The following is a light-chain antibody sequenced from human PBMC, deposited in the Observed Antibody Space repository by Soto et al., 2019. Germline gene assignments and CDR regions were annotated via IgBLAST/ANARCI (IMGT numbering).Light chain of an antibody. J-gene: IGKJ1*01. V-gene: IGKV3-20*01. CDR3: QQYGSSPGT. CDR1: QRVTSNY. Sequence: EIVLTQSPGTLSLTPGERATLSCRASQRVTSNYLAWYQQKPGQAPRLLLFGASIRDTGIPDRFSGSGSGTDFTLTIRRLESEDFAVYYCQQYGSSPGTFGQGTKVEIK. CDR2: GAS.